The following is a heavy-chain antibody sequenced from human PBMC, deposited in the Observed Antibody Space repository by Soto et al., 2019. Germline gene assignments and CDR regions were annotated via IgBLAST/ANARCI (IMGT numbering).Heavy chain of an antibody. CDR2: ISYDGSNK. CDR3: AKEQRLRAPTSRRNYYYYMDV. CDR1: GFTFSSYG. Sequence: GGSLRLSCAASGFTFSSYGMHWVRQAPGKGLEWVAVISYDGSNKYYADSVKGRFTISRDNSKNTLYLQMNSLRAEDTAVYYCAKEQRLRAPTSRRNYYYYMDVWGKGTTVTVSS. V-gene: IGHV3-30*18. J-gene: IGHJ6*03. D-gene: IGHD5-12*01.